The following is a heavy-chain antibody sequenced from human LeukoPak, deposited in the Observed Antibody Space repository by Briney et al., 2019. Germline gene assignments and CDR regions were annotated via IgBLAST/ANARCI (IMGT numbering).Heavy chain of an antibody. CDR1: GFTSHDHA. V-gene: IGHV3-9*02. CDR3: ARDDAFDL. J-gene: IGHJ3*01. Sequence: PGRSLRLSCEASGFTSHDHAMHSVREAPGKGLERVSGLGWEGGRIGYADSVKGRFTISRDNAKKSLYLQMNSLGVEDTALYYCARDDAFDLWGQGTMVTVSS. CDR2: LGWEGGRI.